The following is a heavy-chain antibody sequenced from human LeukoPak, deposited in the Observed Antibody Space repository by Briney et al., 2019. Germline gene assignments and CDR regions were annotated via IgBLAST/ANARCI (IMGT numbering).Heavy chain of an antibody. Sequence: SETLSLTCTVSGGSISSGGYYWSWIRQHPGKGLEWIGYIYYSGSTYYNPSLKSRVTISVDTSKNQFSLKLSSMTAADTAVYYCARGAYYDSSGYYYGTQYYFDYWGQGTLVTVSS. CDR1: GGSISSGGYY. J-gene: IGHJ4*02. V-gene: IGHV4-31*03. CDR3: ARGAYYDSSGYYYGTQYYFDY. D-gene: IGHD3-22*01. CDR2: IYYSGST.